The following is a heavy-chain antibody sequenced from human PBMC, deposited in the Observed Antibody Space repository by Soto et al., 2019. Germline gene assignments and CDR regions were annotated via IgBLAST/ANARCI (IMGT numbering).Heavy chain of an antibody. CDR1: GGTFSSYA. CDR3: ARDAGIASDYYYYGMDV. V-gene: IGHV1-69*13. D-gene: IGHD6-13*01. CDR2: IIPIFGTA. Sequence: GASVKVSCKASGGTFSSYAISWVRQAPGQGLEWMGGIIPIFGTANYAQKFQGRVTITADESTSTAYMELSSLRSEDTAVYYCARDAGIASDYYYYGMDVWGQGTTVTVSS. J-gene: IGHJ6*02.